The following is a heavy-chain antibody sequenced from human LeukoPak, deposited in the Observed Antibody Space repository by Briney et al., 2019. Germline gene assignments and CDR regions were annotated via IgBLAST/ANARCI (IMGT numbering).Heavy chain of an antibody. D-gene: IGHD2-2*01. J-gene: IGHJ4*02. CDR1: GFTFSSYG. CDR3: AILCSSTSCHDY. CDR2: ISYDGSNK. Sequence: GGSLGLSCAASGFTFSSYGMHWVRQAPGKGLEWVAVISYDGSNKYYADSVKGRFTISRDNSKNTLYLQMNSLRAEDTAVYYCAILCSSTSCHDYWGQGTLVTVSS. V-gene: IGHV3-30*03.